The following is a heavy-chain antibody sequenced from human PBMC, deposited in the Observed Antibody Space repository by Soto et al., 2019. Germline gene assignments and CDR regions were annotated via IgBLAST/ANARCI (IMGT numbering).Heavy chain of an antibody. CDR3: ARDRCYDGTCYSASDS. D-gene: IGHD2-15*01. CDR1: GFSFSSYN. V-gene: IGHV3-48*02. CDR2: ISTTSFTI. J-gene: IGHJ5*01. Sequence: GGSLRLSCAASGFSFSSYNMDWVRHAPGKRPEWIAYISTTSFTIYYADSVKGRFTISRDNDRNSLYLEMNSLRDEDTAVYYCARDRCYDGTCYSASDSWGQGTLVTVSS.